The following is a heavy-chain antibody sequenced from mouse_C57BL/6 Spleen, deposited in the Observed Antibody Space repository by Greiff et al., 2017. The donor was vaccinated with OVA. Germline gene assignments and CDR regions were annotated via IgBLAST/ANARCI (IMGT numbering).Heavy chain of an antibody. J-gene: IGHJ1*03. CDR3: ARDYEYFDV. CDR2: IDPSDSET. Sequence: QLQPSGAELVRPGSSVKLSCKASGYTFTSYWMHWVKQRPIQGLEWIGNIDPSDSETHYNQKFKDKATLTVDKSSSTAYMQLSSLTSEDSAVYYCARDYEYFDVWGTGTTVTVSS. D-gene: IGHD1-1*01. CDR1: GYTFTSYW. V-gene: IGHV1-52*01.